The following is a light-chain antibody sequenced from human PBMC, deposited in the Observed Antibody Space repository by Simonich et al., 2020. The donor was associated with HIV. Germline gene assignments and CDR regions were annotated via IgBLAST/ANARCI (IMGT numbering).Light chain of an antibody. CDR3: QQCNNWPLT. J-gene: IGKJ1*01. V-gene: IGKV3-15*01. Sequence: EIVLTQSPATLSVSPGERATLSCRAGQSVGINLAWYQQKPGQAPRLLIYGASARATDIPARFSGSGSGTEFTLTISTMQSEDFAVYYCQQCNNWPLTFGQGTKVEIK. CDR1: QSVGIN. CDR2: GAS.